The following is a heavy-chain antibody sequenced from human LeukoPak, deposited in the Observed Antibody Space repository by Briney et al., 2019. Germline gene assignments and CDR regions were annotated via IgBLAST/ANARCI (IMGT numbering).Heavy chain of an antibody. Sequence: ASVKVSCKASGYRFTSYGISWVRQAPGQGLEWMGWISAYNGNTNYAQKFQGRVTMTTDTSTSTAYMELRSLRSDDTAVYYCARDSSLAANFDLWGRGTLVTVSS. CDR1: GYRFTSYG. V-gene: IGHV1-18*01. CDR2: ISAYNGNT. CDR3: ARDSSLAANFDL. J-gene: IGHJ2*01.